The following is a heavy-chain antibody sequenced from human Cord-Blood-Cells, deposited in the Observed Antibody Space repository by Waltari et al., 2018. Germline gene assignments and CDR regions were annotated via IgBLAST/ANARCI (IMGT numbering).Heavy chain of an antibody. CDR3: ARRRADYYDSSGYYYFDY. Sequence: QVQLVQSGAEVKKPGASVKVSCKASGYTFTSYGISWVRQAPGQGLEWMGWISAYKGNTNYAQKLQGRGTMTTDTSTSTAYMELRSLRSDDTAVYYCARRRADYYDSSGYYYFDYWGQGTLVTVSS. D-gene: IGHD3-22*01. CDR1: GYTFTSYG. J-gene: IGHJ4*02. V-gene: IGHV1-18*01. CDR2: ISAYKGNT.